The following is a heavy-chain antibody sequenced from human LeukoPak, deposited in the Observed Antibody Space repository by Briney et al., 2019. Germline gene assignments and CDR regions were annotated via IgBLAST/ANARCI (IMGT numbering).Heavy chain of an antibody. D-gene: IGHD6-13*01. Sequence: GGSLRLSCAASGFTFSDYYMSWVRQAPGKGLEWVSAISGSGGSTYYADSVKGRFTISRDNSKNTLYLQMNSLRAEDTAVYYCAKLGIAAAGPRHFDYWGQGTLVTVSS. CDR1: GFTFSDYY. CDR3: AKLGIAAAGPRHFDY. V-gene: IGHV3-23*01. CDR2: ISGSGGST. J-gene: IGHJ4*02.